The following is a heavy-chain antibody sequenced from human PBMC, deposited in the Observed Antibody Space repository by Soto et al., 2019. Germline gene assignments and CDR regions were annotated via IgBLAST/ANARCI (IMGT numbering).Heavy chain of an antibody. CDR2: IWYDGSNK. J-gene: IGHJ6*02. Sequence: ESGGGVVQPGRSLRLSCAASGFTFSSYGMHWVRQAPGKGLEWVAVIWYDGSNKYYADSVKGRFTISRDNSKNTLYLQMNSLRAEDTAVYYCARDWRASSSFYYYYGMDVWGQGTTVTVSS. CDR3: ARDWRASSSFYYYYGMDV. D-gene: IGHD6-6*01. CDR1: GFTFSSYG. V-gene: IGHV3-33*01.